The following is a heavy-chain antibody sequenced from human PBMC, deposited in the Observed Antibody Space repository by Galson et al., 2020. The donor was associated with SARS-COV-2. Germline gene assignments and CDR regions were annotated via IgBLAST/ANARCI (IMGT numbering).Heavy chain of an antibody. D-gene: IGHD1-1*01. CDR1: GFTFSNFW. J-gene: IGHJ6*02. V-gene: IGHV3-7*03. CDR2: INQDGSER. CDR3: AREERVLMGGAFGF. Sequence: GGSLRLSCAASGFTFSNFWMTWVCQAPGKGLEWVANINQDGSERNYVDSVKGRFTISRDNAKNSLYLQMNSLRAEDTAVYYCAREERVLMGGAFGFWGQGTTVTVSS.